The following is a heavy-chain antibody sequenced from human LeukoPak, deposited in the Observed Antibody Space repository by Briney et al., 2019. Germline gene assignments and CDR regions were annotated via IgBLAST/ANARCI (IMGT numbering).Heavy chain of an antibody. CDR1: GFTFSDYY. CDR2: ISTTSSFT. CDR3: ARSITLIRGASLPNDY. V-gene: IGHV3-11*06. J-gene: IGHJ4*02. D-gene: IGHD3-10*01. Sequence: GGSLRLSCAASGFTFSDYYMTWIRQTPGKGLECISYISTTSSFTNYADSVKGRFTISRDNTKNSLYLQMNAVRAEDTAVYYCARSITLIRGASLPNDYWGQGTLVAVSS.